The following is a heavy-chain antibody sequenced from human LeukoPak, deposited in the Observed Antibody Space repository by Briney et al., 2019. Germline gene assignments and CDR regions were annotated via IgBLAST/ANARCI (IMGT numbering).Heavy chain of an antibody. D-gene: IGHD2-2*01. CDR3: ARSPIVVVPAATNYYYYMDV. CDR1: GYRFTSYW. CDR2: IYHGDSDT. V-gene: IGHV5-51*01. Sequence: GAALKISLKGSGYRFTSYWIGWVRQMPGKGLEWMGIIYHGDSDTRYSPSFQGQVTISADKSISTDYLQWSSLKASDTAMSYCARSPIVVVPAATNYYYYMDVWGKGTTVTVSS. J-gene: IGHJ6*03.